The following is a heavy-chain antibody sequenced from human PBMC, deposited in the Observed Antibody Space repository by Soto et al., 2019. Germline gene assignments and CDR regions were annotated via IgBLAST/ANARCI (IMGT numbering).Heavy chain of an antibody. CDR2: IFYSGST. D-gene: IGHD2-15*01. CDR1: GGSISSSSYY. Sequence: QLQLQESGPGLVKPSETLSLTCTVSGGSISSSSYYWGWIRQPPGKGLGWIGSIFYSGSTYYNPSLTSRVTIAVDTSKNQFSLKLSSVTAADTAVYYCARHLTYCSAGSCYSDFPYYGMDVWGQGTTVTVSS. CDR3: ARHLTYCSAGSCYSDFPYYGMDV. J-gene: IGHJ6*02. V-gene: IGHV4-39*01.